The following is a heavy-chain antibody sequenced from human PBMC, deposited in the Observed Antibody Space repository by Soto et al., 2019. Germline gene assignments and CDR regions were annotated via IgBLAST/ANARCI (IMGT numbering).Heavy chain of an antibody. CDR3: ARDNSSSWYGVDY. V-gene: IGHV3-33*01. Sequence: VQLVESGGGVVQPGRSLRLSCAASGFTFSSYGMHWVRQAPGKGLEWVAVIWYDGSNKYYADSVKGRFTISRDNSKNTLYLQMNSLRAEDTAVYYCARDNSSSWYGVDYWGQGTLVTVSS. J-gene: IGHJ4*02. CDR1: GFTFSSYG. CDR2: IWYDGSNK. D-gene: IGHD6-13*01.